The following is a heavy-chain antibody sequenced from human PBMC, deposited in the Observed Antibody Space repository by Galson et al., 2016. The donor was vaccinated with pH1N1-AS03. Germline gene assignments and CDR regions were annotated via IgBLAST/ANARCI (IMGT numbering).Heavy chain of an antibody. CDR1: GFGFNIYA. J-gene: IGHJ4*02. Sequence: LRLSCAASGFGFNIYAMSWVRQAPGKGLQWVSGISGSGAGICYADSLKGRFSISRDNSRNTLYLQVNGLRAEDTAVYFCAAGILQQLAYYFTYWGQGTLVTVSS. CDR2: ISGSGAGI. V-gene: IGHV3-23*01. CDR3: AAGILQQLAYYFTY. D-gene: IGHD6-13*01.